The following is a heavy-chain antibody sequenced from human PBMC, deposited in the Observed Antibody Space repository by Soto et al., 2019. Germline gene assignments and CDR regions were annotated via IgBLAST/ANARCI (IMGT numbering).Heavy chain of an antibody. J-gene: IGHJ5*02. D-gene: IGHD2-15*01. CDR1: GGSISSSSYY. Sequence: SETLSLTCTVSGGSISSSSYYWGWIRQPPGKGLEWIGSIYYSGSTYYTPSLKSRVTISVDPSKNQYSLKLSSVTAADTAVYYCARHGQYCSGGSCYSGLYDWFDPWGQGTPVT. V-gene: IGHV4-39*01. CDR2: IYYSGST. CDR3: ARHGQYCSGGSCYSGLYDWFDP.